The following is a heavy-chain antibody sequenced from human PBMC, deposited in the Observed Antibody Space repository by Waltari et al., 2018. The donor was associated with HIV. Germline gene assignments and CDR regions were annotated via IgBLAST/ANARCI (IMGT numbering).Heavy chain of an antibody. CDR3: VKDQGYYSSHCSDP. CDR1: GFTFSSYA. CDR2: ISASGGRT. J-gene: IGHJ5*02. V-gene: IGHV3-23*01. Sequence: EAQLLESGGGLIQPGGSLRLSCAASGFTFSSYAMSWVRQAPGKGLEGVSGISASGGRTYYADAAKGQFTISRENSRNKVYLRMNSLRAEYTAEYYCVKDQGYYSSHCSDPWGQGTLVTVSS. D-gene: IGHD2-2*01.